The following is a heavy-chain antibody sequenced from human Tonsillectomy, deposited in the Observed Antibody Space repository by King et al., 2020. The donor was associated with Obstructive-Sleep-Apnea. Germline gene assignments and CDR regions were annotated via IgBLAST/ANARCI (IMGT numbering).Heavy chain of an antibody. CDR3: ARDHGYSYGYIDYYFDY. CDR2: ISYDGSNK. V-gene: IGHV3-30-3*01. CDR1: GFTFSNYA. Sequence: QVQLVESGGGVVQPGRSLRLSCAASGFTFSNYAMHWVRQAPGKGLEWVAIISYDGSNKYNADSVKGRFTISRDDSKNTLYLQMNSLRAEDTAVYYCARDHGYSYGYIDYYFDYWGQGTLVTVSS. J-gene: IGHJ4*02. D-gene: IGHD5-18*01.